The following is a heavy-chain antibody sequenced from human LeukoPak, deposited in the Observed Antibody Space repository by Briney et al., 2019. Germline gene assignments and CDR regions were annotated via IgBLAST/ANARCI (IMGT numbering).Heavy chain of an antibody. V-gene: IGHV1-69*13. D-gene: IGHD2-15*01. CDR3: ANFERYCSGGSCDRVDY. J-gene: IGHJ4*02. Sequence: SVKVSCKASGGTFSSYAISWVRQAPGQGLEWMGGIIPIFGTANYAQKFQGRVTITADESTSTAYMELSSLRAEDTAVYYCANFERYCSGGSCDRVDYWGQGTLVTVSS. CDR1: GGTFSSYA. CDR2: IIPIFGTA.